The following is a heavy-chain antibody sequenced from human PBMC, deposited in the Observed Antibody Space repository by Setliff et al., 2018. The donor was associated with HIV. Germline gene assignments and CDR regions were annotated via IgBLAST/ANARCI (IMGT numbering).Heavy chain of an antibody. CDR2: VHYSGSL. J-gene: IGHJ6*03. V-gene: IGHV4-31*11. CDR3: ATSYGRYYYYMDV. D-gene: IGHD4-17*01. CDR1: GDSISSRDHY. Sequence: SETLSLTCAVSGDSISSRDHYWGFIRQHPGRGLEWIGYVHYSGSLYYNPSLNNRITISVDSSKNQFSLRLSSVTAADTAVYYCATSYGRYYYYMDVWGKGTTVTVSS.